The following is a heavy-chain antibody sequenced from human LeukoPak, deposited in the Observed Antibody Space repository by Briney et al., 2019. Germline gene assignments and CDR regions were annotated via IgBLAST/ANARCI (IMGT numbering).Heavy chain of an antibody. CDR1: GFTFSSYA. D-gene: IGHD3-22*01. V-gene: IGHV3-30*01. CDR2: ISYDGRNN. Sequence: GRSLTLTCAASGFTFSSYALHWVRNPPGPGLERVAVISYDGRNNYYADSVKGRFTISRDNSENTLYLQMNSLRAEDTAVYYCARGASQWLLRPDYFDYWGQGTLVTVSS. CDR3: ARGASQWLLRPDYFDY. J-gene: IGHJ4*02.